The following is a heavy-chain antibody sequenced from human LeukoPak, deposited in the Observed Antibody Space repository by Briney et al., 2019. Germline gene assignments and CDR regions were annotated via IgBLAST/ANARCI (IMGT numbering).Heavy chain of an antibody. Sequence: GGSLRLSCAASGFTFRNYAMNWVRQAPGKGLEWISYITGRGDTIYYADSVKGRFTISRDNAKNSLYLQMNSLRADDTAVYYCARERTTIVSGTTIGAYWGQGTLVTVSS. CDR2: ITGRGDTI. CDR1: GFTFRNYA. J-gene: IGHJ4*02. D-gene: IGHD1-7*01. V-gene: IGHV3-48*03. CDR3: ARERTTIVSGTTIGAY.